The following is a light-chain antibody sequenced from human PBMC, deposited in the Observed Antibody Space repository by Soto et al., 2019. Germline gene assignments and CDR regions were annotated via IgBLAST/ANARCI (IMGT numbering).Light chain of an antibody. J-gene: IGKJ2*01. CDR2: GAS. V-gene: IGKV3-20*01. CDR1: QSVSSCY. CDR3: QQYGSSPPYT. Sequence: EIVLTQSPGTLSLSPGERATLSCRASQSVSSCYLAWYQQKPGQAPRLLIYGASSRAPGIPDRFSGSGSGTAFTLTISRLEPEAFAVYYCQQYGSSPPYTFGQGTKLEIK.